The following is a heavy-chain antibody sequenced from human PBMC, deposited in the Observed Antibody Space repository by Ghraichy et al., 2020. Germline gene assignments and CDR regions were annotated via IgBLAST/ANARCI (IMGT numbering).Heavy chain of an antibody. CDR3: ASTPNCRLGNCHPSAFDY. V-gene: IGHV4-4*08. J-gene: IGHJ4*02. CDR1: GVSISRYY. CDR2: ISNTGYT. Sequence: SETLSLTCTVSGVSISRYYWSWIRQPPGKGLEWIGYISNTGYTNYNPSLQRRVTISMDTSKNHFSLKLSSVTVADTALYYCASTPNCRLGNCHPSAFDYWGQGTLVTVSS. D-gene: IGHD2-15*01.